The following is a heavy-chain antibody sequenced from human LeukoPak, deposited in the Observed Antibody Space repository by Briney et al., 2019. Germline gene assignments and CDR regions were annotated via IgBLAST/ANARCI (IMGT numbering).Heavy chain of an antibody. CDR1: GYTFTGYY. CDR2: INPKTGGS. Sequence: ASVKVSCRASGYTFTGYYMHWVRQAPGQGLEWLGRINPKTGGSNYAQNFQGRVTMTSDTSTTTAYMELSSLNSDDTAVYYCATLVSGINYWGQGTLVTVSS. V-gene: IGHV1-2*06. J-gene: IGHJ4*02. D-gene: IGHD1-20*01. CDR3: ATLVSGINY.